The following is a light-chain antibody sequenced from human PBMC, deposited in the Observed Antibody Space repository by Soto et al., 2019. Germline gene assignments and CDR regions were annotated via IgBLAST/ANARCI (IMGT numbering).Light chain of an antibody. CDR1: SSDVGAYKY. V-gene: IGLV2-14*03. J-gene: IGLJ2*01. CDR3: SSYTSSSTLA. Sequence: QSALTQPASVSASPGQSITISCTGTSSDVGAYKYVSWYQQHPGKAPKLMIFDVNNRPSGVSNRFSGSKSGNTASLTISGLQAEDAADYYCSSYTSSSTLAFGGGTKLTVL. CDR2: DVN.